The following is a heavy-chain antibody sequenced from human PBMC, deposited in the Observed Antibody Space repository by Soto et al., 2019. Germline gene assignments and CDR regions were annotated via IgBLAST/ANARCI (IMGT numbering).Heavy chain of an antibody. CDR3: ARVYCTNGVCYEGGYYYYYGVDV. Sequence: QVQLVQSGAEVKKPGSSVTVSCTASGGTFSSYAISWVRQAPGQGLEWMGGIIPIFGTANYAQKFQGRVTITADESTSTAYMELSSLRSEDTAVYYCARVYCTNGVCYEGGYYYYYGVDVWGQGTTVTVSS. V-gene: IGHV1-69*01. CDR2: IIPIFGTA. D-gene: IGHD2-8*01. J-gene: IGHJ6*02. CDR1: GGTFSSYA.